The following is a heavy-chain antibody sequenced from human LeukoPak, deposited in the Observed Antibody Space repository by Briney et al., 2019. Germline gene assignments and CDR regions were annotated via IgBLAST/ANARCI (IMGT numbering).Heavy chain of an antibody. CDR3: ARDGGWYKRGLDHYYYYMDV. CDR1: GYSIISGYY. D-gene: IGHD6-19*01. Sequence: SETLSLTCTVSGYSIISGYYWGWIRQPPGKGLEWIGSMYHSGTTYYNPSLKSRVTISFDTSKNQFSLKLSSVTAADTALYYCARDGGWYKRGLDHYYYYMDVWGKGTTVIVSS. J-gene: IGHJ6*03. CDR2: MYHSGTT. V-gene: IGHV4-38-2*02.